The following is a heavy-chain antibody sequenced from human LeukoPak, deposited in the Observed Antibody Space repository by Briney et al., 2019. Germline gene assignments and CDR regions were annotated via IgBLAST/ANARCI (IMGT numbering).Heavy chain of an antibody. CDR1: GGTFSSYA. D-gene: IGHD2-2*01. Sequence: GASVKVSCKASGGTFSSYAISWVRQAPGQGLEWMGRIIPILGIANYAQKFQGRVTITADKSTSTAYMELSSLRSEDTAVYYCARSPILYCSSTSCKAWFDPWGQGTPVTVSS. V-gene: IGHV1-69*04. CDR3: ARSPILYCSSTSCKAWFDP. J-gene: IGHJ5*02. CDR2: IIPILGIA.